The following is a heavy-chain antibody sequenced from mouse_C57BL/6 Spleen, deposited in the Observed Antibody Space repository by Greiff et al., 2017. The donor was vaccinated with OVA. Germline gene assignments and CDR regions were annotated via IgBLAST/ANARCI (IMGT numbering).Heavy chain of an antibody. CDR3: ARSGRARAHCDY. J-gene: IGHJ2*01. CDR2: IYPGSGST. CDR1: GYTFTSYW. D-gene: IGHD3-3*01. V-gene: IGHV1-55*01. Sequence: QVQLQQPGAELVKPGASVKMSCKASGYTFTSYWITWVKQRPGQGLEWIGDIYPGSGSTNYNEKFKSKATLTVDTSSSTAYMQLSSLTSEDSAVYYCARSGRARAHCDYWGQGTTLTVSS.